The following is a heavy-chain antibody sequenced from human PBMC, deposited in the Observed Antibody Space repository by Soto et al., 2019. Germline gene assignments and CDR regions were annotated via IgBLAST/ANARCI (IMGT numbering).Heavy chain of an antibody. V-gene: IGHV3-30*18. CDR2: ISYDGNNK. CDR1: GFSLSNNG. Sequence: PGGSLRLSCAASGFSLSNNGMHWVRQAPGKGLEWVAVISYDGNNKYYADSVKGRFTISRDNSKNTVYPEMNNLRAEDTAMYYCAKGGSGNYLTYYYYYGMDVWGQGTTVTVSS. D-gene: IGHD3-22*01. CDR3: AKGGSGNYLTYYYYYGMDV. J-gene: IGHJ6*02.